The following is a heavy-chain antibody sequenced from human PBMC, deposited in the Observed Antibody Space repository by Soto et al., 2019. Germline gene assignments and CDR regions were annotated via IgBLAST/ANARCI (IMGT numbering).Heavy chain of an antibody. V-gene: IGHV4-34*01. Sequence: SETLSLTCAVYGGSFSGYYWSWIRQPPGKGLEWIGEINHSGSTNYNPSLKSRVTISVDTSKNQFSLKMSSVTAADTAVYYCASGGCSSTSCYSFDYWGQGTLVTVSS. J-gene: IGHJ4*02. D-gene: IGHD2-2*01. CDR1: GGSFSGYY. CDR3: ASGGCSSTSCYSFDY. CDR2: INHSGST.